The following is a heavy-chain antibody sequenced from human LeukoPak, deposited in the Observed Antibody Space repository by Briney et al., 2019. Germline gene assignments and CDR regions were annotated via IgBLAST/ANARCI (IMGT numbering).Heavy chain of an antibody. CDR1: GGSFSGYY. Sequence: SETLSLTCAVYGGSFSGYYWSWIRQPPGKGLEWIGEINHSGSTNYNPSLKSRVTMSVDTSKNQFSLKLSSVTAADTAVYYCASQRFYYYYYGMDVWGQGTTVTVSS. J-gene: IGHJ6*02. CDR3: ASQRFYYYYYGMDV. CDR2: INHSGST. V-gene: IGHV4-34*01. D-gene: IGHD3-3*01.